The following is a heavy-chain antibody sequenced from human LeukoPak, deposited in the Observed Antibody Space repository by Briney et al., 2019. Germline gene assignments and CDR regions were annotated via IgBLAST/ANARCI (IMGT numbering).Heavy chain of an antibody. V-gene: IGHV3-74*01. J-gene: IGHJ5*02. CDR3: ARAYDFGNWFDP. Sequence: GESLKISCAASGFTFRDHWMHWFRQAPGKGLVWVSRLGSNGDATAYADSAQGRFTISRDNAKNTRYLQMNRLRAEDTAVYYCARAYDFGNWFDPWGQGTLVTVSS. CDR1: GFTFRDHW. D-gene: IGHD2/OR15-2a*01. CDR2: LGSNGDAT.